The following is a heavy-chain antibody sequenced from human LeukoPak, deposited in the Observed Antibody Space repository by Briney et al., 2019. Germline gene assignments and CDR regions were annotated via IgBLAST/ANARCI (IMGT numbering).Heavy chain of an antibody. Sequence: SETLSLTCAVYGGSFSGYYWSWIRQPPGKGLEWIGEINHSGSTNYNPSLKSRVTISVDTSKNQFSLKLSSVTAADTAAYYCARSPVAGTANFDYWGQGTLVTVSS. CDR3: ARSPVAGTANFDY. J-gene: IGHJ4*02. CDR2: INHSGST. V-gene: IGHV4-34*01. CDR1: GGSFSGYY. D-gene: IGHD6-19*01.